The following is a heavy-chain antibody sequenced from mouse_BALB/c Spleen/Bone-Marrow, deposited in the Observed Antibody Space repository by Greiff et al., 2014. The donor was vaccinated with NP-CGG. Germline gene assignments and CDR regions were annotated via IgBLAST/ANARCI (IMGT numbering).Heavy chain of an antibody. V-gene: IGHV1-7*01. CDR1: GYTFTSYW. Sequence: QVQLQQSGAELAKPGASVKMSCKASGYTFTSYWMHWVKQRPGQGLEWIGYINPSTGYTEYNQKFKDKATLTADKSSGTAYMQLSSLTSEDSAVYYCARGGYYFDYWGQGTTLTVSS. D-gene: IGHD1-1*02. J-gene: IGHJ2*01. CDR3: ARGGYYFDY. CDR2: INPSTGYT.